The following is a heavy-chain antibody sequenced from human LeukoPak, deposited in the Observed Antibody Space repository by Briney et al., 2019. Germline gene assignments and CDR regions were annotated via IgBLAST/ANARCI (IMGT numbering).Heavy chain of an antibody. CDR3: ARQDYYDTGTWYFDL. CDR2: IYHSGNT. Sequence: SGTLSLTCAVSGGSISRSNWWSWVRQPPGQGLEWIGEIYHSGNTKYNPPLKSRVTISMDKSKNQFSLKLSSVTAADTAVYYCARQDYYDTGTWYFDLWGRGTLVTVSS. D-gene: IGHD3-22*01. CDR1: GGSISRSNW. V-gene: IGHV4-4*02. J-gene: IGHJ2*01.